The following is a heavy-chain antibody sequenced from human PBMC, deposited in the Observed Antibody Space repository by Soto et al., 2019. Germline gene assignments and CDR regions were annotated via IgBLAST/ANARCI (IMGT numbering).Heavy chain of an antibody. J-gene: IGHJ4*02. D-gene: IGHD5-12*01. CDR1: GFTFSSYS. CDR2: ISSSSSTI. Sequence: GGSLRLSCAASGFTFSSYSMNWVRQAPGKGLEWVSYISSSSSTIYYADSVKGRFTISRDNAKNSLYLQMNSLRAEDTAVYYCAREKWLRTGAQDFDYWGQGTLVTVSS. CDR3: AREKWLRTGAQDFDY. V-gene: IGHV3-48*01.